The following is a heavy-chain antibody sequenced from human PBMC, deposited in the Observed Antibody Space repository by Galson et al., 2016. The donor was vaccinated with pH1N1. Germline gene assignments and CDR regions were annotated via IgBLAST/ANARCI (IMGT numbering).Heavy chain of an antibody. V-gene: IGHV4-59*01. Sequence: SETLSLTCTVSGDSISGYYWNWIRQAPGKGLEWIGYIDNTGGTNYNPSLKSRVTISVHTSKNQVSLKLSSVTAADTAVYYCARTDYDVEGYFGMDVWGQGTTVTVSS. J-gene: IGHJ6*02. CDR3: ARTDYDVEGYFGMDV. CDR2: IDNTGGT. D-gene: IGHD3-3*01. CDR1: GDSISGYY.